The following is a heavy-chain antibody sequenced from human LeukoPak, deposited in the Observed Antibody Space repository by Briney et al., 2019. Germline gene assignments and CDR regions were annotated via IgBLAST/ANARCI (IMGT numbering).Heavy chain of an antibody. V-gene: IGHV7-4-1*02. Sequence: ASVKVSCKASGYTFTSYAMNWVRQAAGQGLEWMGWINTNTGNSTYAQGFTGRFVFSLDTSVSTAYLQISSLTAEDTAVYDCARSYSSGWYYFDYWGQGALVTVSS. CDR3: ARSYSSGWYYFDY. D-gene: IGHD6-19*01. CDR2: INTNTGNS. CDR1: GYTFTSYA. J-gene: IGHJ4*02.